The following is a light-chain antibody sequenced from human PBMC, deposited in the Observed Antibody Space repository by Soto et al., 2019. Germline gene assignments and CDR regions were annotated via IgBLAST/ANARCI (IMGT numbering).Light chain of an antibody. Sequence: QSVLTQPPSASGTPGQRVTISCSGSSSNIGSQDVYWYHQLPGTAPKLLMYRSNQRPSGVPDRFSGSKSGTSASLAISGLRSEDEADYYCAAWDDSLTGWVFGGGTKVTVL. J-gene: IGLJ3*02. V-gene: IGLV1-47*01. CDR2: RSN. CDR3: AAWDDSLTGWV. CDR1: SSNIGSQD.